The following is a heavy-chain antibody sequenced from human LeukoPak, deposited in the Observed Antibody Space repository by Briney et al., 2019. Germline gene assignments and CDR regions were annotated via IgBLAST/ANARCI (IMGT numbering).Heavy chain of an antibody. Sequence: ASVKVSCKASGDTFTSYGISWVRQAPGQGLEWMGWISAYNGNTNYAQKLQGRVTITTDTSTSTAYMELRSLRSDDTAVYYCARDRWEHKSCCPPWGQGPLVTVSS. CDR1: GDTFTSYG. CDR3: ARDRWEHKSCCPP. CDR2: ISAYNGNT. V-gene: IGHV1-18*01. J-gene: IGHJ5*02. D-gene: IGHD1-26*01.